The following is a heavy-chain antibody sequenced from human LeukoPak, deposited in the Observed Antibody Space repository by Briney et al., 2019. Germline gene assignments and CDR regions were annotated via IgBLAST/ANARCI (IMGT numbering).Heavy chain of an antibody. CDR1: GFTVSSNF. J-gene: IGHJ6*03. Sequence: GGSLRLSCAASGFTVSSNFMTWVRQAPGKGLEWVSLIYSDGNTYYADSAKGRFTISRDNSRNTLYLQMNSLRVEDTAVYYCAGAPITSYYYMDVWGKGTTVTVSS. D-gene: IGHD3-10*01. CDR2: IYSDGNT. V-gene: IGHV3-53*01. CDR3: AGAPITSYYYMDV.